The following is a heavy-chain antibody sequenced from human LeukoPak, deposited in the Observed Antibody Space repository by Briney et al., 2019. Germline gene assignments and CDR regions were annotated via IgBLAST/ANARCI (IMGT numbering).Heavy chain of an antibody. V-gene: IGHV3-7*01. Sequence: GGSLRLSCAASGLTLSSNWMNWVRQAPGKGLEWVAIIKQDGSEKYYVDSVKGRFTISRDNAKNSLYLQMNSLRAEDTAVYYCARGNGFIIDYWGQGTLVTVSS. J-gene: IGHJ4*02. CDR3: ARGNGFIIDY. D-gene: IGHD2-8*01. CDR2: IKQDGSEK. CDR1: GLTLSSNW.